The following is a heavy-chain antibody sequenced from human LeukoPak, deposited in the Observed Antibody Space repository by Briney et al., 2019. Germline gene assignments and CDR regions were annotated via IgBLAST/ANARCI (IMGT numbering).Heavy chain of an antibody. D-gene: IGHD2-15*01. Sequence: GGSLRLSCSASGFTFSGYGMHWVRQAPGKGLEYLSGINTRGDSTHYADSVKGRFTISRDNSKNTLYLQMMSLRPEDTAFYYCVAGLEVAVPVDWGQGTLVTVSS. CDR2: INTRGDST. CDR3: VAGLEVAVPVD. V-gene: IGHV3-64D*06. CDR1: GFTFSGYG. J-gene: IGHJ4*02.